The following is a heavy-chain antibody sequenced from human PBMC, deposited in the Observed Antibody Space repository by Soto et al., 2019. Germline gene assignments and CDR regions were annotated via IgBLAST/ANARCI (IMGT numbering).Heavy chain of an antibody. V-gene: IGHV4-34*01. D-gene: IGHD4-17*01. J-gene: IGHJ4*02. CDR2: INHSGST. CDR1: GGSFSGYY. CDR3: ARGRPRGDYLPFDY. Sequence: SETLSLTCAVYGGSFSGYYWSWIRQPPGKGLEWIGEINHSGSTNYNPSLKSRVTISVDTSKNQFSLKLSSVTAADTAVYYCARGRPRGDYLPFDYWGQGTLVTVSS.